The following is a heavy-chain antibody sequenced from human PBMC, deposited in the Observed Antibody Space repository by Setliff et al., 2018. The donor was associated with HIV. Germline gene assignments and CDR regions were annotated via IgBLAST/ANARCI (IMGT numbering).Heavy chain of an antibody. CDR2: INHRGST. CDR1: GGSFSDYY. CDR3: VRAYDQDFQH. J-gene: IGHJ1*01. V-gene: IGHV4-34*01. D-gene: IGHD3-22*01. Sequence: SETLSLTCAVYGGSFSDYYWSWIRQSPGKGLGWIGEINHRGSTNYNPSLKSRVTVSVDTSKNQFSLKLGSVTAADTAVYYCVRAYDQDFQHWGQGTVVTVSS.